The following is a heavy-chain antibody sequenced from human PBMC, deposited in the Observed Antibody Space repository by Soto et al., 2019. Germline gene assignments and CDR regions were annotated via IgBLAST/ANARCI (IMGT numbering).Heavy chain of an antibody. CDR3: ARQVRSYHPYFDY. CDR2: IYYSGST. V-gene: IGHV4-59*08. J-gene: IGHJ4*02. D-gene: IGHD3-16*02. Sequence: SETLSLTCTVSGGSISSYYWSWIRQPPGKGLEWIGYIYYSGSTNYNPSLKSRVTISVDTSKNQFSLKLSSVTAADTAVYYCARQVRSYHPYFDYWGQGTLVTVSS. CDR1: GGSISSYY.